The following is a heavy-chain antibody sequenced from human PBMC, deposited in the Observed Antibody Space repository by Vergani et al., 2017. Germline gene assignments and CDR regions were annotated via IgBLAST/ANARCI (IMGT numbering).Heavy chain of an antibody. CDR1: GGSISSYY. Sequence: QVQLQESGPGLVKPSETLSLTCTVSGGSISSYYWSWFRQPAGKGLEWIGRIYTSGSTNYNPSLKSRVTMSVDTSKNQFSLKLSSVTAADTAVYYCARESWYSSSYYYYYYMDVWGKGTTVTVSS. CDR2: IYTSGST. CDR3: ARESWYSSSYYYYYYMDV. D-gene: IGHD6-13*01. V-gene: IGHV4-4*07. J-gene: IGHJ6*03.